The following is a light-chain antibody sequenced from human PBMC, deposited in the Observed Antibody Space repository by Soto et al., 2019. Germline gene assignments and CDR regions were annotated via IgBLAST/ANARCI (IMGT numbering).Light chain of an antibody. CDR1: SSYVGGYDY. CDR3: SSYTNSSPYV. CDR2: EVS. Sequence: QSVLTQPASVSGSPVQSITISCTGPSSYVGGYDYVSWYQQHPGKAPKRMIYEVSNRPSGVSNRFSGSKSGNTASLTISGLQAEYESDYYCSSYTNSSPYVFGTGTKLTVL. J-gene: IGLJ1*01. V-gene: IGLV2-14*01.